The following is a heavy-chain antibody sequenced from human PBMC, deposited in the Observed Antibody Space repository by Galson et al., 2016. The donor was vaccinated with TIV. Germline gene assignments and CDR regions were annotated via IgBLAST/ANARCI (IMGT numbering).Heavy chain of an antibody. Sequence: GSLRLSCATSGLNFTYTWMTWVRQAPGKGLEWVGRIKSKRGGETVDYAAPVKGRFTISRDDSENTLSLQMDSLKTEDTAVYFCAAVRSMTCYSLLRWGQGTLVTVSS. CDR1: GLNFTYTW. CDR2: IKSKRGGETV. V-gene: IGHV3-15*01. D-gene: IGHD2-21*02. J-gene: IGHJ4*02. CDR3: AAVRSMTCYSLLR.